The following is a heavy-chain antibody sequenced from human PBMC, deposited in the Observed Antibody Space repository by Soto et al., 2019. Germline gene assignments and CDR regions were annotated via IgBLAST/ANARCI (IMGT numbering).Heavy chain of an antibody. Sequence: EVQLVESGGGLVQPGGSLRLSCAASGFTFGNYAMSWVRQVPGKGLEWVATISGSGISTYNADSVKGRFTISRDNSKSTLYLQMNSLRAEDTAGYYCAKSGGVAARPTFYYAMDVWGQGTTVTVSS. CDR1: GFTFGNYA. J-gene: IGHJ6*02. D-gene: IGHD6-6*01. CDR2: ISGSGIST. CDR3: AKSGGVAARPTFYYAMDV. V-gene: IGHV3-23*04.